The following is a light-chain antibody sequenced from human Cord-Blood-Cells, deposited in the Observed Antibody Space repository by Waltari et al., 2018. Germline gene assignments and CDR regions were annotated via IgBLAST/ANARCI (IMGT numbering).Light chain of an antibody. CDR3: QQSYSTLRT. CDR2: AAS. CDR1: QSISSY. J-gene: IGKJ2*01. Sequence: DIQMTQSPSSLSASVGDRVTITCRASQSISSYLNWYQQKPGKAPKLLIYAASRLQSGVQSRFSGSGSGTDFTRTISSLQPEDFATYYCQQSYSTLRTFGQGTKLEIK. V-gene: IGKV1-39*01.